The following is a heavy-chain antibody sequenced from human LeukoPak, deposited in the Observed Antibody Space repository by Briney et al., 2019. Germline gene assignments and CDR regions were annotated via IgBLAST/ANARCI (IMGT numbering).Heavy chain of an antibody. J-gene: IGHJ5*02. CDR3: ARGEYGSGSYPTRP. V-gene: IGHV1-18*01. CDR1: GYTFTSYG. D-gene: IGHD3-10*01. Sequence: ASVKVSCKASGYTFTSYGISWVRQAPGQGLEWMGWISAYNGNTNYAQKLQGRVTMTTDTSTSTAYMELRSLRSDNTAVYYCARGEYGSGSYPTRPWGQGTLVTVAS. CDR2: ISAYNGNT.